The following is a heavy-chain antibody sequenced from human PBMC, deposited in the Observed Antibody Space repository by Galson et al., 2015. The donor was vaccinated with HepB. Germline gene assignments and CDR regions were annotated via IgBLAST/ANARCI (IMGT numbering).Heavy chain of an antibody. CDR3: ARGPSTNGWYDRYFDY. D-gene: IGHD6-19*01. CDR2: IKQDGSEK. CDR1: GFTFSRFW. Sequence: SLRLSCAASGFTFSRFWMTWVRQTPGRGLEWVANIKQDGSEKYYVDSVEGRFTISRDNAKNSLYLQMNSLRAEDTAVYYCARGPSTNGWYDRYFDYWGQGTLVTVSS. V-gene: IGHV3-7*01. J-gene: IGHJ4*02.